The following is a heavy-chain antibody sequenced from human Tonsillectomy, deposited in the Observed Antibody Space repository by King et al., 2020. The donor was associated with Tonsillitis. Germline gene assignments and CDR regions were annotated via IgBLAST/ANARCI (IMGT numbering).Heavy chain of an antibody. D-gene: IGHD4-17*01. Sequence: VQLVESGGGVVQPGRSLRLSCAASGFTFSSYAMHWVRQAPGKGLEWVAVISYDGSNKYYADSVKGRFTTSRDNSKNTLYLQMNSLRAEDTAVYYCARDFNNAALGVPRTTVTLDYWGQGTLVTVSS. V-gene: IGHV3-30-3*01. CDR2: ISYDGSNK. CDR1: GFTFSSYA. CDR3: ARDFNNAALGVPRTTVTLDY. J-gene: IGHJ4*02.